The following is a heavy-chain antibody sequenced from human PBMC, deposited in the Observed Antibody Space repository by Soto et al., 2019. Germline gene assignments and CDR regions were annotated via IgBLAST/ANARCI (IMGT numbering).Heavy chain of an antibody. J-gene: IGHJ5*02. D-gene: IGHD3-3*01. Sequence: SEALSPTCTVSGGSISSYYWSRLRQPPGKGLEWIGDIYYSGSTNYNPSLKSRVTISVDTSKNQFSLKLSSVTAADTAVYYCARALWSGPPQTNWFDPWGQGTLVTVSS. CDR2: IYYSGST. V-gene: IGHV4-59*01. CDR1: GGSISSYY. CDR3: ARALWSGPPQTNWFDP.